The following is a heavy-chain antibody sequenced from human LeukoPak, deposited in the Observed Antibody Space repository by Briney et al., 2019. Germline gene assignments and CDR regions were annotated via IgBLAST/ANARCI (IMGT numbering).Heavy chain of an antibody. CDR2: IYYSGST. CDR1: GGSISSYY. CDR3: ASTLSRDGYNSPADY. D-gene: IGHD5-24*01. V-gene: IGHV4-59*08. Sequence: PSETLSLTCTVSGGSISSYYWSWLRQPPGKGLEWIGYIYYSGSTNYNPSLKSRVTISVDTSKDQFSLKLSSVTAADTAVYYCASTLSRDGYNSPADYWGQGTLDTVSS. J-gene: IGHJ4*02.